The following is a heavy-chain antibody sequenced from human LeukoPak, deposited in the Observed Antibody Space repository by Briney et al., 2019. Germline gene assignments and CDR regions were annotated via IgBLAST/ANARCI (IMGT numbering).Heavy chain of an antibody. CDR3: VRQAYYSESGSWTSFDY. CDR2: IYSNVNT. J-gene: IGHJ4*02. V-gene: IGHV4-4*09. CDR1: GGSISGYY. D-gene: IGHD3-10*01. Sequence: SETLSLTCTVSGGSISGYYWSWIRQPPGKGLQWIGYIYSNVNTKYSPSLQSRVTMSVDTSKNQLSLKLTSVTAADTAVYYCVRQAYYSESGSWTSFDYWGQGTLVPVSS.